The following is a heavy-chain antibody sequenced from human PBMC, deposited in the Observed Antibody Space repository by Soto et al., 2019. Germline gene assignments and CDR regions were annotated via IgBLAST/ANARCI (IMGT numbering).Heavy chain of an antibody. Sequence: SQNLCLSCCGSAGTLTTTTNYLTCLRQPPGKALEWMGNIYYSGNTKYNPSLKSRLTISLDTSRSHFSLRLTSVTAADTAVYFCARHRAVADIGLFAVWGQGTLVT. D-gene: IGHD2-15*01. J-gene: IGHJ4*02. V-gene: IGHV4-61*03. CDR2: IYYSGNT. CDR1: AGTLTTTTNY. CDR3: ARHRAVADIGLFAV.